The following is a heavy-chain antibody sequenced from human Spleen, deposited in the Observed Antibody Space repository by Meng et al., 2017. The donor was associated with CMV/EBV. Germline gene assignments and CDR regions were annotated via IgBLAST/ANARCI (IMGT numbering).Heavy chain of an antibody. J-gene: IGHJ6*02. D-gene: IGHD6-13*01. Sequence: GGSLRLSCAASGFTFSSYWMHWVRQAPGKGLVWVSRINSDGSGTNYADSVKGRFTISRDNAKNTLSLQMNGLRAEDTAVYYCARVAAAGRGMDVWGQGTTVTISS. V-gene: IGHV3-74*01. CDR2: INSDGSGT. CDR3: ARVAAAGRGMDV. CDR1: GFTFSSYW.